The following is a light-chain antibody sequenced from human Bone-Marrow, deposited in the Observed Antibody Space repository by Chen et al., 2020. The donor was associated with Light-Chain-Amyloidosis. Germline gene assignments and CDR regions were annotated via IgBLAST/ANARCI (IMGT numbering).Light chain of an antibody. V-gene: IGLV1-51*02. CDR2: ENN. J-gene: IGLJ3*02. Sequence: QSVLTQPPSVSAAPGQKVTISCSGSNSNIGINYVSWYQQLPATSPKLLIYENNQRPSEIPDRFSGSRSGTSATLGVAGLQIGDEADYYCATWDSSLTVWMFGGGTKLTVL. CDR3: ATWDSSLTVWM. CDR1: NSNIGINY.